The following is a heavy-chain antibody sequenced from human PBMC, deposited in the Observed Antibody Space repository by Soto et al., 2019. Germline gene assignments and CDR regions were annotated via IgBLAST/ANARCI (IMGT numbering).Heavy chain of an antibody. D-gene: IGHD2-15*01. Sequence: SVKVSCKASGGTFSSYAISWVRQAPGQGLGWMGGIIPIFGTANYAQKFQGRVTITADESTSTAYMELSSLRSEDTAVYYCARAAYCSGGSCYCMDVWGQGTTVTVSS. CDR2: IIPIFGTA. J-gene: IGHJ6*02. CDR3: ARAAYCSGGSCYCMDV. CDR1: GGTFSSYA. V-gene: IGHV1-69*13.